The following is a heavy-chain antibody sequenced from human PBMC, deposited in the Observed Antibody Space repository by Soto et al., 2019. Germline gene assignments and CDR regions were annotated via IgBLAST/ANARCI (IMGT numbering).Heavy chain of an antibody. CDR3: TRASYTSWSMGYYYYGMDV. V-gene: IGHV4-31*03. CDR2: INYNGIT. CDR1: GGSINIEGFH. J-gene: IGHJ6*02. Sequence: LSLTCNVSGGSINIEGFHWSWVRRHPGKGLEWMGYINYNGITYYNRSLRSRVTMSIDTSKNQFSLRLSSVAAADTAVYYCTRASYTSWSMGYYYYGMDVWGHGTTVTVYS. D-gene: IGHD3-3*01.